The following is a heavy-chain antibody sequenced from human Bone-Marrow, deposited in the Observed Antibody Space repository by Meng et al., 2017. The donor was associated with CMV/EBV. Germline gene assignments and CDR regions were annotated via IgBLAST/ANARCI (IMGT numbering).Heavy chain of an antibody. J-gene: IGHJ4*02. Sequence: GESLKISCAASGFTFDDYTMHWVRQAPGKGLEWVSLISWDGVSTYYADSVKGRFTISRGNSKTSLYLQMNSLRTEDTALYYCAKDGRGSSGAYYVDYWGQGTLVTVSS. V-gene: IGHV3-43*01. CDR1: GFTFDDYT. CDR2: ISWDGVST. CDR3: AKDGRGSSGAYYVDY. D-gene: IGHD6-6*01.